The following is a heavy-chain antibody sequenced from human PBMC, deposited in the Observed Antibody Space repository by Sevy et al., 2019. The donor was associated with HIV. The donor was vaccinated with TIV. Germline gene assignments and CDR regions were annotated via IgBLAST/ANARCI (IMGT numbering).Heavy chain of an antibody. D-gene: IGHD4-17*01. Sequence: SETLSLTCAVSGYSISSGYYWGWIRQPPGKGLEWIGSIYHSGSTYYNPSLKSRVTISVDTSKNQFSLKLSSVTAADTAMYYCARVTSTVVMNYWGQGTLVTVSS. CDR1: GYSISSGYY. CDR3: ARVTSTVVMNY. CDR2: IYHSGST. V-gene: IGHV4-38-2*01. J-gene: IGHJ4*02.